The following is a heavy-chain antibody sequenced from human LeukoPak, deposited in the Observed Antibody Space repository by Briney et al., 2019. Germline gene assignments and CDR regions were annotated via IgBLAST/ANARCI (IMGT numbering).Heavy chain of an antibody. V-gene: IGHV3-23*01. J-gene: IGHJ4*02. CDR2: ISSTDAGT. CDR3: AKAPVTSCRGAYCYPFDY. Sequence: GGSLRLSCAASGFSLSSYAMSWVRQAPGKGLEWVSAISSTDAGTYHADSVRGRFTISRDSSKNTLYLQMNSLRAEDAAVYYCAKAPVTSCRGAYCYPFDYWGQETLVTVSS. D-gene: IGHD2-21*01. CDR1: GFSLSSYA.